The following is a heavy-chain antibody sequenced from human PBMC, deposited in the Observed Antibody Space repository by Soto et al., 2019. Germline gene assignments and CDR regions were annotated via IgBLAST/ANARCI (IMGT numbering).Heavy chain of an antibody. CDR2: INAVNGNT. V-gene: IGHV1-3*01. Sequence: ASVKVSCKASGYTFTSYAMHWVRQAPGQRLEWMGWINAVNGNTKYSQKFQGRVTITTDKSTSTAYMELSSLRSEDTAVYYCARGMTTVTTYTYYYGMDVWGQGTTVTV. J-gene: IGHJ6*02. D-gene: IGHD4-17*01. CDR1: GYTFTSYA. CDR3: ARGMTTVTTYTYYYGMDV.